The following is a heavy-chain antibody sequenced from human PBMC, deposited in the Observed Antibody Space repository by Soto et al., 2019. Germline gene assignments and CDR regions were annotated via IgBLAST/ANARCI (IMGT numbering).Heavy chain of an antibody. CDR2: INPNSGGT. J-gene: IGHJ4*02. D-gene: IGHD3-9*01. CDR3: ARGYYDILTGFAFDY. CDR1: GYTFTGYY. V-gene: IGHV1-2*04. Sequence: GASVKVSCKASGYTFTGYYMHWVRQAPGQGLEWMGWINPNSGGTNYAQKFQGWVTMTRDTSISTAYMELSRLRSDDTAVYYYARGYYDILTGFAFDYWGQGTLVTVSS.